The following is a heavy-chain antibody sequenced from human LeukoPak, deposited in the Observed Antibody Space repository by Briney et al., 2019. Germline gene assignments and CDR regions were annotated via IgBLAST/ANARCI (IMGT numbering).Heavy chain of an antibody. J-gene: IGHJ4*02. D-gene: IGHD3-10*01. CDR3: ARAGGLLWFGELSSYYFDY. CDR2: INQIGST. Sequence: SVTLSLTCAVYGGSFRGYYWRWIRQPPGKGLEWIGEINQIGSTNYNPSLKSRVTISVDTSKNQFTLKLSSVTAADTAVYYCARAGGLLWFGELSSYYFDYWGQGTLVTVSS. CDR1: GGSFRGYY. V-gene: IGHV4-34*01.